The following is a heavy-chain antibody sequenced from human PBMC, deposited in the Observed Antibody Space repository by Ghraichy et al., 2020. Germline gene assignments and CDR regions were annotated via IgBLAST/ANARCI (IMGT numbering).Heavy chain of an antibody. CDR1: GFTFSSYS. Sequence: GESLNISCVGSGFTFSSYSMNWVRQSPGKGLEWLSYITSSSRTKSYADSVKGRFTISRDNAHNSLYLQMNSLRDEDTAVYYCARGSKVVRFFYYDGMDVWGQGTTVTVSS. V-gene: IGHV3-48*02. D-gene: IGHD4-23*01. CDR2: ITSSSRTK. J-gene: IGHJ6*02. CDR3: ARGSKVVRFFYYDGMDV.